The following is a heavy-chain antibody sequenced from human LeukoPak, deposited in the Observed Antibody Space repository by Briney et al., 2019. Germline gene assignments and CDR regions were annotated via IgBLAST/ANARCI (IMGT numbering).Heavy chain of an antibody. CDR1: GFTFDDYA. D-gene: IGHD2-2*01. Sequence: PGRSLRLSCAASGFTFDDYAMHWVRQAPGKGLEWVSGISWNSGSIVYADSVKGRFTISRDNAKNSLSLQMHGLSAEDTAFYYCATSPTCTNTNCHSRYLESWGQGTLVTVSS. J-gene: IGHJ4*02. CDR3: ATSPTCTNTNCHSRYLES. V-gene: IGHV3-9*01. CDR2: ISWNSGSI.